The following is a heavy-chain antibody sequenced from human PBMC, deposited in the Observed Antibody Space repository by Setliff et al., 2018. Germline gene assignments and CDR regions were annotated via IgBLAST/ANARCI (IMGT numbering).Heavy chain of an antibody. CDR1: GGSMNSYY. V-gene: IGHV4-59*08. D-gene: IGHD6-19*01. CDR3: ARSAEKYSSGWYQGFDY. Sequence: TLSLTCTVSGGSMNSYYLSWIRQPPGKGLEWIGYIYYSGSTNYNPSLKSRVTISVDTSKNQFSLKLSSVTAADTAVYYCARSAEKYSSGWYQGFDYWGQGTLVTVSS. J-gene: IGHJ4*02. CDR2: IYYSGST.